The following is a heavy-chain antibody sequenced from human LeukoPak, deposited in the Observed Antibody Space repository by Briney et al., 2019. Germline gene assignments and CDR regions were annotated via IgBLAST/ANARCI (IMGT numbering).Heavy chain of an antibody. D-gene: IGHD5/OR15-5a*01. CDR1: GGSISSYF. CDR3: ATEQVSASAWGFDY. V-gene: IGHV4-59*01. Sequence: SETLSLTCTVSGGSISSYFWSWIRQPPGKGLERIGYIYYSGSTNYNYNPSLKSRVTLSVDTSKTHFFLKLSSVTAADTAVYSCATEQVSASAWGFDYWGQGSLVSVSS. CDR2: IYYSGST. J-gene: IGHJ4*02.